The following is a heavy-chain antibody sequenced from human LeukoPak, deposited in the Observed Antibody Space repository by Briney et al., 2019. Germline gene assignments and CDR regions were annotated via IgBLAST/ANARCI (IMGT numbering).Heavy chain of an antibody. J-gene: IGHJ4*02. D-gene: IGHD6-13*01. V-gene: IGHV1-18*01. CDR3: ARDRHSSSWYQPFDY. CDR2: ISAYNGNT. CDR1: GYTFTSYG. Sequence: GASVKVSCKASGYTFTSYGISWVRKAPGQGLEWMGWISAYNGNTNYAQKLQGRVTMTTDTSTSTAYMELRSLRSDDTAVYYCARDRHSSSWYQPFDYWGQGTLVTVSS.